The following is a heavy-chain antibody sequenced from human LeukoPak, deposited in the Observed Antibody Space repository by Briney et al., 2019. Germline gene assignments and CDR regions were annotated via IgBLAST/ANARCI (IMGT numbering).Heavy chain of an antibody. D-gene: IGHD2/OR15-2a*01. Sequence: PGGSLRLSCAASGFTFSSYSMNWVRQAPGKGLEWVSSISSSSSYIYYADSVKGRFTISRDNAKNSLYLQMNSLRAEGTAVYYCALSPVRDSGYFDYWGQGTLVTVSS. V-gene: IGHV3-21*01. J-gene: IGHJ4*02. CDR2: ISSSSSYI. CDR3: ALSPVRDSGYFDY. CDR1: GFTFSSYS.